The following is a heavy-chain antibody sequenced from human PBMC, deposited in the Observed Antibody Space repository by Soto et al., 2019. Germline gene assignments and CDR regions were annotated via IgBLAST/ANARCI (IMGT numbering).Heavy chain of an antibody. D-gene: IGHD3-9*01. CDR3: VRVTRYFDWLLPYYFDS. Sequence: GGSLRLSCAASGFTFSNYWMHWVRQPPGKGLVWVSHISSDGTNTKYADSVKGRFTISRDNAKNTLYLQMNSLRAEDTAVYYCVRVTRYFDWLLPYYFDSWGQGTLVTVSS. V-gene: IGHV3-74*03. J-gene: IGHJ4*02. CDR1: GFTFSNYW. CDR2: ISSDGTNT.